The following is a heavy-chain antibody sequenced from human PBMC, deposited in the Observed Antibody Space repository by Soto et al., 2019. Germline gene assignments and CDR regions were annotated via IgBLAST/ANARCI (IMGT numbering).Heavy chain of an antibody. D-gene: IGHD6-6*01. J-gene: IGHJ5*02. Sequence: ASVKVSCKASGYTFTSYGISWVRQAPGQGLEWMGWISAYNGNTNYAQKLQGRVTMTTDTSTSTAYMELRSLRSDDTAVYYCARAAGRYSSSIRNWCDPCGQGTLGRVSA. V-gene: IGHV1-18*04. CDR2: ISAYNGNT. CDR1: GYTFTSYG. CDR3: ARAAGRYSSSIRNWCDP.